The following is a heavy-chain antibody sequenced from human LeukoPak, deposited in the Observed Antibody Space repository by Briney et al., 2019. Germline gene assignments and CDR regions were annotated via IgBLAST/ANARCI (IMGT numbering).Heavy chain of an antibody. D-gene: IGHD2-21*01. V-gene: IGHV1-18*01. CDR2: ISAYNGNT. CDR3: ARAPRGAYCGGDCGSQH. CDR1: GYTFTSYG. Sequence: GASVKVSCKASGYTFTSYGISWLRQAPGQGLEWMGWISAYNGNTNYAQKLQGRVTMTTDTSTSTAYMELRSLRSDDTAVYYCARAPRGAYCGGDCGSQHWGQGTLVTVSS. J-gene: IGHJ1*01.